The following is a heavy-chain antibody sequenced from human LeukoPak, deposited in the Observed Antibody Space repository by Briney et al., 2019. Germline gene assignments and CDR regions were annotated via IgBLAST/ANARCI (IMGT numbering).Heavy chain of an antibody. CDR2: IYYSGST. Sequence: SETLSLTCTVSGGSISSSSYYWGWIRQPPGKGLEWIGSIYYSGSTYYNPSLKSRVTISVDTSKNQFSLKLSSVTAADTAVYYCARDRRIMITFGKGVGFDYWGQGTLVTVSS. D-gene: IGHD3-16*01. V-gene: IGHV4-39*07. CDR3: ARDRRIMITFGKGVGFDY. J-gene: IGHJ4*02. CDR1: GGSISSSSYY.